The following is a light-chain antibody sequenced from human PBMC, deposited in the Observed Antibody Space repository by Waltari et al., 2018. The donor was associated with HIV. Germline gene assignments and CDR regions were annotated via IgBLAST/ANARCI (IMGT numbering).Light chain of an antibody. J-gene: IGKJ1*01. CDR3: QQYGSSRGT. V-gene: IGKV3-20*01. CDR1: QSVRSSY. CDR2: GAS. Sequence: EIVLTQSPGTLSLSPGERATLSCRASQSVRSSYLAWFQQKPGQAPRLLIYGASSRATDIPDRFSGSGSGTNFTLTISRLEPEDFAVYYCQQYGSSRGTFGQGTKVEIK.